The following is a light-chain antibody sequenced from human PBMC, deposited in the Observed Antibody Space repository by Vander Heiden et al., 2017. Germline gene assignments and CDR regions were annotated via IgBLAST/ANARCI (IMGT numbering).Light chain of an antibody. CDR3: QQYNIHT. J-gene: IGKJ2*01. Sequence: IQMTQYTPTLSASVRDRVTITCRPSQSINTWLAWYQQNPGKAPQLLVYTASSLESGVPSRFSGSGSGTEFTLTISGLQPDDFATCYCQQYNIHTFGQGTKLEIK. V-gene: IGKV1-5*03. CDR2: TAS. CDR1: QSINTW.